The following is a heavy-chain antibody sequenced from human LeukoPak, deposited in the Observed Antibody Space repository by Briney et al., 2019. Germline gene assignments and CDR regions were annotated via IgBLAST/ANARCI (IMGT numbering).Heavy chain of an antibody. CDR1: GFTFSRYG. V-gene: IGHV3-23*01. CDR3: AKGGTSSSWYVRRTNWYEP. D-gene: IGHD6-13*01. J-gene: IGHJ5*02. Sequence: PGGSLRLSCAASGFTFSRYGMSWPRQAPGRGLEWVSAISGSGGSTYHALPVKGRFPIPRDNSKSRLYLQMNSLRAEDTAVYHCAKGGTSSSWYVRRTNWYEPWGQGTLVTVSS. CDR2: ISGSGGST.